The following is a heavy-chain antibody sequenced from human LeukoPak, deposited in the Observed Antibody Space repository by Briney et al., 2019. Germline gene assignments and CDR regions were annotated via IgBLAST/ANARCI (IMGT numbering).Heavy chain of an antibody. Sequence: SVKVSCKASGGTFSSYAISWVRQAPGQGLEWMGRIIPIFGTANYAQKFQGRVTITTDESTSAAYMELSSLRSEDTAVYYCARVPTIAAAESWFDPWGQGTLVTVSS. CDR2: IIPIFGTA. V-gene: IGHV1-69*05. CDR3: ARVPTIAAAESWFDP. J-gene: IGHJ5*02. CDR1: GGTFSSYA. D-gene: IGHD6-13*01.